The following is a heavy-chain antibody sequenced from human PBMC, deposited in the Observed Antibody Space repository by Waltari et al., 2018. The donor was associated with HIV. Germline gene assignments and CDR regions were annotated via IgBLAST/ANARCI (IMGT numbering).Heavy chain of an antibody. V-gene: IGHV1-2*06. D-gene: IGHD2-15*01. Sequence: QVHVVRAGGDLKTQGASVEFSCRASGYPVAAYYIPWLRQAPGQGLQCMGRINPISSSTNIPLTFQGRITMTRDTSSGAVFTELRGLKFNDTALYYCARGESVSVSNIPPGYRFDFWGQGTLITVSS. CDR1: GYPVAAYY. CDR2: INPISSST. J-gene: IGHJ4*02. CDR3: ARGESVSVSNIPPGYRFDF.